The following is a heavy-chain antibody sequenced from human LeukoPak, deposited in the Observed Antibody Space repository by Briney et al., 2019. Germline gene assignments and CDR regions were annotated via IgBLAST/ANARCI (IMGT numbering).Heavy chain of an antibody. Sequence: GSLRLSCAASGFTFSSHGMHWVRQAPGKGLEWVAVIWYDGSNKYYADSVKGRFTISRDNSKSTLYLQMNSLRAEDTAVYYCARSYYYDSSHTVDYWGQGTLVTVSS. V-gene: IGHV3-33*01. J-gene: IGHJ4*02. CDR3: ARSYYYDSSHTVDY. CDR2: IWYDGSNK. D-gene: IGHD3-22*01. CDR1: GFTFSSHG.